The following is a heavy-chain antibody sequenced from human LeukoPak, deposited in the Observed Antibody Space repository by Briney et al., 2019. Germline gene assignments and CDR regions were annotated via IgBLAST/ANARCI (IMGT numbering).Heavy chain of an antibody. V-gene: IGHV3-33*01. CDR1: GFTFSCYG. CDR2: IWYDGSNK. CDR3: ARDYYDSSAVGIAY. D-gene: IGHD3-22*01. J-gene: IGHJ4*02. Sequence: GGSLKLSCAASGFTFSCYGMHWVRQAPGKGLEWVAVIWYDGSNKYYADSVKGRFTISRDNSKNTLYLQMNNLTDEDTDVYYCARDYYDSSAVGIAYWGQGTLVTVSS.